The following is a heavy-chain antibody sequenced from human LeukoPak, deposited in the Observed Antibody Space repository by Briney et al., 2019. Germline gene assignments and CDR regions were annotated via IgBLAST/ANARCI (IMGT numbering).Heavy chain of an antibody. CDR3: ARDYGDYYFDY. Sequence: PGGSLRLSCAASGFTFSSYWMSWVRQAPGKGLEWVANIKKDGSEKYYVDSVKGRFTISRDNAKNSLYLQMNSLRAEDTAVYYCARDYGDYYFDYWGQGTLVTVSS. CDR2: IKKDGSEK. CDR1: GFTFSSYW. D-gene: IGHD4-17*01. V-gene: IGHV3-7*01. J-gene: IGHJ4*02.